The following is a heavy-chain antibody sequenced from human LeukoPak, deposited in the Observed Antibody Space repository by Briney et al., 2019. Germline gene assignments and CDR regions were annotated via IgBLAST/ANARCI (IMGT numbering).Heavy chain of an antibody. V-gene: IGHV5-51*01. CDR3: ARGTDRTIVGATPPFDY. D-gene: IGHD1-26*01. Sequence: GESLKISCEGSGYRFTNYWIGWVRQMSGKGLEWMGIIYPGDSDTRYSPSFQGQVTISADKSISTAYLQWSSLKASDTAMYYCARGTDRTIVGATPPFDYWGQGTLVAVSS. CDR1: GYRFTNYW. CDR2: IYPGDSDT. J-gene: IGHJ4*02.